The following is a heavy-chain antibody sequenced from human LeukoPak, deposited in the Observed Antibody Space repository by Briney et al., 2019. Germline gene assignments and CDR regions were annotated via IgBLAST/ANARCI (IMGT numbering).Heavy chain of an antibody. J-gene: IGHJ4*02. V-gene: IGHV3-48*03. CDR3: ARRWAIRAFDY. CDR1: GFTFSGYE. Sequence: GGSLRLSCAASGFTFSGYEMNWVRQAPGKGLEWVSYISSSGSTIYYADSVKGRFTISRDNAKNSLYLQMNSLRAEDTAVYYCARRWAIRAFDYWGQGTLVTVSS. CDR2: ISSSGSTI. D-gene: IGHD4-23*01.